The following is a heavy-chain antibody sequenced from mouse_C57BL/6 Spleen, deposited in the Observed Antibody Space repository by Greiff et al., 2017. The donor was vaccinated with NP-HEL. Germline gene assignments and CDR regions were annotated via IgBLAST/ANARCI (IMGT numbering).Heavy chain of an antibody. J-gene: IGHJ1*03. Sequence: EVKVVESGGGLVQPGGSLKLSCAASGFTFSDYYMYWVRQTPEKRLEWVAYISNGGGSTYYPDTVKGRFTITRDNAKNTLYLQMSRLKSEDTAMYYCASRGYYGYFDVWGTGTTVTVSS. CDR3: ASRGYYGYFDV. CDR1: GFTFSDYY. CDR2: ISNGGGST. V-gene: IGHV5-12*01.